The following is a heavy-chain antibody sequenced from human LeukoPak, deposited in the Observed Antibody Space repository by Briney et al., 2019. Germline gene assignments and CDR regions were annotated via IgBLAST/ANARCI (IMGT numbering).Heavy chain of an antibody. Sequence: LLETLSLTCTVSGGSISSSNYYWGWIRQPPGKGLEWIGSIYYSGSTYYTPSLKSRVIISVDTSKNQFSLKLSSVTAADTAVYYCARASRITIFGVVIKVSHYYYMDVWGKGTTVTVSS. J-gene: IGHJ6*03. D-gene: IGHD3-3*01. CDR1: GGSISSSNYY. V-gene: IGHV4-39*01. CDR3: ARASRITIFGVVIKVSHYYYMDV. CDR2: IYYSGST.